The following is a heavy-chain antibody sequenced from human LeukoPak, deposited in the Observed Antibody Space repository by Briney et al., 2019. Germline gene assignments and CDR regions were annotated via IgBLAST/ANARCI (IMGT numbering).Heavy chain of an antibody. V-gene: IGHV3-30*02. Sequence: GGSLRLSCAASGFTFSSYGMHWVRQAPGKGLEWVAFIRYDGSNKYYADSVKGRFTISRDNSKNTLYLQMNSLRAEDTAVYYCAKEGSSGWYRIYYYYMDVWGKGTTVTISS. D-gene: IGHD6-19*01. CDR3: AKEGSSGWYRIYYYYMDV. CDR1: GFTFSSYG. J-gene: IGHJ6*03. CDR2: IRYDGSNK.